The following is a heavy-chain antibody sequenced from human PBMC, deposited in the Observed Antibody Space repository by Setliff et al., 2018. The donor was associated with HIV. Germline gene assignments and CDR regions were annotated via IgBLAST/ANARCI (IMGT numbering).Heavy chain of an antibody. CDR2: VSPAGGST. V-gene: IGHV3-23*01. J-gene: IGHJ4*02. Sequence: GGSLRLSCVGTGFAFSTFDMNWVRQIPGKGLEWVAAVSPAGGSTYYADSVKGRFTISRDNSKNTLYLQMNSRRAEDTAVYYCAKDYYDFVCGSSLAYWGQGTLVTVSS. CDR1: GFAFSTFD. CDR3: AKDYYDFVCGSSLAY. D-gene: IGHD3-16*01.